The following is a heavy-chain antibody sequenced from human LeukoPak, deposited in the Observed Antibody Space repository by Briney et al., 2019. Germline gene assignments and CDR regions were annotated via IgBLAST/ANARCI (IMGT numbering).Heavy chain of an antibody. CDR2: ISPDSVEK. D-gene: IGHD3-3*01. CDR3: ARKRGVGVDRNAFDI. Sequence: ASVKVSCKASGYTFSDYYMHWVRQAPAQGLEWMGWISPDSVEKNYALKYQGRVTMTRETSISTAYMELSRLRSDDTAVYYCARKRGVGVDRNAFDIWGQGTMVTVSS. CDR1: GYTFSDYY. J-gene: IGHJ3*02. V-gene: IGHV1-2*02.